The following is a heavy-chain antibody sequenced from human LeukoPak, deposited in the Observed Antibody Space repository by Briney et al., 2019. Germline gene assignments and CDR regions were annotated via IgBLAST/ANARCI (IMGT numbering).Heavy chain of an antibody. CDR3: ARDGNGSRAFDF. CDR2: IYSSGST. D-gene: IGHD2-15*01. CDR1: GGSISSYF. Sequence: PSETLSLTCTASGGSISSYFWSWIRQPAGKGLEWIGRIYSSGSTNYNPSLKSRVTISVDKSSNQFSLSLTSVTAADTAVYYCARDGNGSRAFDFWGQGTLVTVFS. V-gene: IGHV4-4*07. J-gene: IGHJ4*02.